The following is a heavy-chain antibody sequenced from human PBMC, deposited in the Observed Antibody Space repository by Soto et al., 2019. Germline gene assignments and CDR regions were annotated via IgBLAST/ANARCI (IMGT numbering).Heavy chain of an antibody. CDR1: GFTVSSNY. J-gene: IGHJ6*02. CDR3: ARDRIPTGMDV. Sequence: EVQLVESGGGLVQPGGSLRLSCAASGFTVSSNYMSWVRQAPGKGLEWVSVIYSGGSAYYADSVKGRFTISRDNSKNTLYLQMNSLRAEDTAVYYCARDRIPTGMDVWGQGTTVTVSS. V-gene: IGHV3-66*01. CDR2: IYSGGSA.